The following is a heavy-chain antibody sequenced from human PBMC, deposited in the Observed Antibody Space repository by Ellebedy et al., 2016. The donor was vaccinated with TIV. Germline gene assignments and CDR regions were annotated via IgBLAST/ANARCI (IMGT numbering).Heavy chain of an antibody. CDR1: EYTFTGYY. Sequence: ASVKVSXKASEYTFTGYYMHWVRQAPGQGLEWMGWINPNSGGTNYAQKFQGWVTMTRDTSISTAYMELSGLTSDDTAVYYCARGGTTGTLSTDWYFDPWGRGTLVTVSS. V-gene: IGHV1-2*04. D-gene: IGHD1-1*01. J-gene: IGHJ2*01. CDR2: INPNSGGT. CDR3: ARGGTTGTLSTDWYFDP.